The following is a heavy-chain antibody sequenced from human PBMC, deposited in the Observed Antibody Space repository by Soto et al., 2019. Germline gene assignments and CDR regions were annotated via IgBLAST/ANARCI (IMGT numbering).Heavy chain of an antibody. CDR1: GYTFTSYY. V-gene: IGHV1-46*04. CDR3: AAYVDTAMVTRSAGYPGVDD. D-gene: IGHD5-18*01. CDR2: INPSGGST. J-gene: IGHJ4*02. Sequence: ASVKVSCKASGYTFTSYYMHWLRQAPGQGLEWMGIINPSGGSTSYADSVKGRFTISSDNAKNSLYLQMNSLRAEDTAVYYCAAYVDTAMVTRSAGYPGVDDWGQGTLVTVSS.